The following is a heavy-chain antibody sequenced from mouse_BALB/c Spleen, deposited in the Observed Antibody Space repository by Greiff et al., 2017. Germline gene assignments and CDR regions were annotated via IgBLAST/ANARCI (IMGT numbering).Heavy chain of an antibody. Sequence: EVQLQESGGGLVQPGGSLRLSCATSGFTFTDYYMSWVRQPPGKALEWLGFIRNKANGYTTEYSASVKGRFTISRDNSQSILYLQMNTLRAEDSATYNCAREDSDYGFLDYWGQGTTLTVSS. CDR3: AREDSDYGFLDY. CDR2: IRNKANGYTT. V-gene: IGHV7-3*02. D-gene: IGHD1-1*01. CDR1: GFTFTDYY. J-gene: IGHJ2*01.